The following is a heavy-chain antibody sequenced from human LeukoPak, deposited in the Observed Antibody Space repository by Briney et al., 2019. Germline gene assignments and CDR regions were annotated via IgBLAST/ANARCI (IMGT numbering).Heavy chain of an antibody. CDR1: GGTFSSYA. J-gene: IGHJ5*02. D-gene: IGHD2-15*01. V-gene: IGHV1-69*01. CDR2: IIPMFGTA. Sequence: GSSVKVSCKASGGTFSSYAISWVRQAPGQGLEWMGGIIPMFGTANYAQKFQGRVTITADESTSTAYMELSSLRPEDTAVYYCARGRVVAATSWFDPWGQGTLVTVSS. CDR3: ARGRVVAATSWFDP.